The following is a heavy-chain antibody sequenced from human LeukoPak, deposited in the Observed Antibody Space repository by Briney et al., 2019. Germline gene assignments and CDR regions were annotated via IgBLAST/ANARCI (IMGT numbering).Heavy chain of an antibody. CDR3: ARRRGYGYGYYFDY. J-gene: IGHJ4*02. Sequence: GESLKISCKGSTYTFTTYWIGWVRQMPGKGLEWMGIIYPSDSDTRYSPSFQGQVTISADKSITTAYLQWSSLKASDTAMYYCARRRGYGYGYYFDYWGQGTLVTVSS. D-gene: IGHD5-18*01. CDR1: TYTFTTYW. CDR2: IYPSDSDT. V-gene: IGHV5-51*01.